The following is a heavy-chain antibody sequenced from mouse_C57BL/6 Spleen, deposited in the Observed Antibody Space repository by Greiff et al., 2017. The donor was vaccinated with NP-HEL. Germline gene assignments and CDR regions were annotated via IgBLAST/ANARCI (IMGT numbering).Heavy chain of an antibody. CDR1: GYTFTSYW. Sequence: QVQLQQPGAELVRPGTSVKLSCKASGYTFTSYWMHWVKQRPGQGLEWIGVIDPSDSYTNYNQKFKGKATLTVDTSSSTAYMQLSSLTSEDSAVYYCARGYYDYGGAWFAYWGQGTLVTVSA. V-gene: IGHV1-59*01. CDR2: IDPSDSYT. J-gene: IGHJ3*01. D-gene: IGHD2-4*01. CDR3: ARGYYDYGGAWFAY.